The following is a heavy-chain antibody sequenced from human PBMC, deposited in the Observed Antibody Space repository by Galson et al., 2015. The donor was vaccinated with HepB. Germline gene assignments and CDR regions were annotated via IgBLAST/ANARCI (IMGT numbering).Heavy chain of an antibody. CDR1: EYTFTSYY. CDR3: ARGRYCTSGACPYYFDN. CDR2: INPSGGST. Sequence: SVKVSCKASEYTFTSYYMHWVRQAPGQGLEWMGIINPSGGSTSYAQKFQGRVTMTRDTSTSTVYMELSSLRSEDTAVYYCARGRYCTSGACPYYFDNWGQGTLVTVSS. V-gene: IGHV1-46*01. D-gene: IGHD2-8*01. J-gene: IGHJ4*02.